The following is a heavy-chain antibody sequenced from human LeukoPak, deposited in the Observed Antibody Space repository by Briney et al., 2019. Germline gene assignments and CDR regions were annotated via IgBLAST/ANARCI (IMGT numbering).Heavy chain of an antibody. Sequence: PGGSLRLSCTASGFTFSSSAMSWVRQVPGKGLEWVSGISASGGSTYYADSVRGRFTISRDNSKNTLYVQMNSLRDEDTAVYYCARGWLAETTVVTPYNYWGQGTLVTVSS. CDR3: ARGWLAETTVVTPYNY. D-gene: IGHD4-23*01. CDR1: GFTFSSSA. V-gene: IGHV3-23*01. CDR2: ISASGGST. J-gene: IGHJ4*02.